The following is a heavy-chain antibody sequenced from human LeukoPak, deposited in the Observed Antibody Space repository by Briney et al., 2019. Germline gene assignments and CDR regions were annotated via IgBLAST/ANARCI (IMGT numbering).Heavy chain of an antibody. D-gene: IGHD4-17*01. CDR1: GYIFSSFT. CDR2: INSGSNSI. CDR3: TRGSYGDYGY. V-gene: IGHV3-21*01. Sequence: GGSLRLSCAASGYIFSSFTMNWVRQAPGKGLEWVSSINSGSNSIYYADSVKGRFTISRDNAKNSLYPQMNSLRAEDTAVYYCTRGSYGDYGYGGQGALVTVSS. J-gene: IGHJ4*02.